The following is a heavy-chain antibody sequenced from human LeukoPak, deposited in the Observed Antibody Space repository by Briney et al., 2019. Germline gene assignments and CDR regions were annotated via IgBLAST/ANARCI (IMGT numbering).Heavy chain of an antibody. V-gene: IGHV1-69*06. D-gene: IGHD3-22*01. J-gene: IGHJ4*02. CDR1: GGTFSSYA. CDR2: IIPIFGTA. CDR3: ARSHYDSSGYYLVDY. Sequence: ASVKVSCKASGGTFSSYAISWVRQAPGQGLEWMGGIIPIFGTANYAQKFQGRVTITADKSTSTAYMELSSLRSEDTAVYYCARSHYDSSGYYLVDYWGQGTLVTVSS.